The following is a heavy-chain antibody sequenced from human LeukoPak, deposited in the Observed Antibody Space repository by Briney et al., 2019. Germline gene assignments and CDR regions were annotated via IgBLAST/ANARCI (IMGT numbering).Heavy chain of an antibody. CDR1: NGSFNAYY. V-gene: IGHV4-34*01. CDR3: AISGWSYQKRTDS. Sequence: SETLSLTCAVSNGSFNAYYWSWIRQSPGKGLEWIGEVNHSGSTNYNPSLKGRITISADTSKGHFSLELTSVTAADTSVYYCAISGWSYQKRTDSWGQGTLVTVSS. D-gene: IGHD2-15*01. J-gene: IGHJ4*02. CDR2: VNHSGST.